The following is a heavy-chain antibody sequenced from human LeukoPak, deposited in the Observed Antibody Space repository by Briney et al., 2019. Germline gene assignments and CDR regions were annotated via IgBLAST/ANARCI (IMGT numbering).Heavy chain of an antibody. V-gene: IGHV3-23*01. CDR2: ISGSGGST. J-gene: IGHJ3*02. D-gene: IGHD3-10*01. CDR3: AKDHRGYYGSGSYRGDAFDI. Sequence: GGSLRLSCAASGFSFSSYAMSWVRQAPGKGLEWVSAISGSGGSTYYADSVKGRFTISRDNSKNTLYLQMNSLRAEGTAVYYCAKDHRGYYGSGSYRGDAFDIWGQGTMVTVSS. CDR1: GFSFSSYA.